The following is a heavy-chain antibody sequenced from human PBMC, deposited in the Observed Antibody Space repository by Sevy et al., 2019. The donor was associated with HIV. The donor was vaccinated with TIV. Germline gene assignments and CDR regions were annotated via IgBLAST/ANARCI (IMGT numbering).Heavy chain of an antibody. CDR3: ARVEYYYDSSGYYDY. V-gene: IGHV3-21*01. J-gene: IGHJ4*02. CDR1: GFTFSSYS. D-gene: IGHD3-22*01. CDR2: ISSSSSYI. Sequence: GGSLRPSCAASGFTFSSYSMNWVRQAPGKGLEWVSSISSSSSYIYYADSVKGRFTISRDNAKNSLYLQMNSLRAEDTAVYYCARVEYYYDSSGYYDYWGQGTLVTVSS.